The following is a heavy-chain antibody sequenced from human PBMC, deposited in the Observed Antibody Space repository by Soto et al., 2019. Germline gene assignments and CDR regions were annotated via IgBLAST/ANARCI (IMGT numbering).Heavy chain of an antibody. D-gene: IGHD3-3*01. CDR2: IGSTGVST. CDR1: GYTFHNYG. Sequence: EVQLLESGGGLVQPGGSLRLSCAASGYTFHNYGMTWVRQAPGKGLEWVSGIGSTGVSTYYAGSVKGRFTISRDNSKNTLYLQMNSLRVEDTSVYYCASGRVFHDYWGQGTLVTVSS. V-gene: IGHV3-23*01. CDR3: ASGRVFHDY. J-gene: IGHJ4*02.